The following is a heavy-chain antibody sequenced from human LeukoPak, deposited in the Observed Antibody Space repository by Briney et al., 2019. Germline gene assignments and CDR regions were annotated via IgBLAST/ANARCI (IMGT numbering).Heavy chain of an antibody. D-gene: IGHD3-3*01. J-gene: IGHJ5*02. CDR1: GYTFTSYD. CDR3: ARGGYYDFWSGYYSYNWFDP. CDR2: MNPNSGNT. V-gene: IGHV1-8*01. Sequence: GASVKVSCKASGYTFTSYDINWVRQATGQGLEWMGWMNPNSGNTGYAQKFQGRVTMTRNTSISTAYMELSSLRSEDTAVYYCARGGYYDFWSGYYSYNWFDPWGQGALVTVSS.